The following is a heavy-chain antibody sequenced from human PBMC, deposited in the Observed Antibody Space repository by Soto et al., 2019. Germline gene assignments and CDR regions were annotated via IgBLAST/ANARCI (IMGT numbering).Heavy chain of an antibody. J-gene: IGHJ4*02. CDR1: GFSFSSYG. CDR3: AREQSPLVAGTKFDY. Sequence: GGSLRLSCAASGFSFSSYGMDWVRQAPGKELEWVSSITAGSSFINYADSVKGRFTISRDNAEKSLYLQMNNLRAEDTAVYYCAREQSPLVAGTKFDYWGQGTLVTVSS. D-gene: IGHD6-19*01. V-gene: IGHV3-21*01. CDR2: ITAGSSFI.